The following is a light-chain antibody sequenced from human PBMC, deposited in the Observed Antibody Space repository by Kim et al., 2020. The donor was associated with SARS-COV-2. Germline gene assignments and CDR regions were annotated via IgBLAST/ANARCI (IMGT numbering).Light chain of an antibody. Sequence: SSDSLAWYQQNPGQVPRLLIYKASTSAIGIPDRFSGAGSGADYSLTISRLEPEDFAVYYCQQCAITPLSFGGGTKVDIK. V-gene: IGKV3-20*01. CDR3: QQCAITPLS. J-gene: IGKJ4*01. CDR2: KAS. CDR1: SSDS.